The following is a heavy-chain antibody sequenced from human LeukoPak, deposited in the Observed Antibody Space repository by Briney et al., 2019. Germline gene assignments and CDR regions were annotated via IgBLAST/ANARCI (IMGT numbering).Heavy chain of an antibody. Sequence: SETLSLTCAVYGGSFSGYYWSWIRQPPGKGLEWIGEINHSGSTNYNPSLKSRVTISVDTSKNQFSLKLSSVTAADTAVYYCARGGGISHYYYYMDVWGKGTTVTISS. D-gene: IGHD6-13*01. CDR3: ARGGGISHYYYYMDV. V-gene: IGHV4-34*01. J-gene: IGHJ6*03. CDR1: GGSFSGYY. CDR2: INHSGST.